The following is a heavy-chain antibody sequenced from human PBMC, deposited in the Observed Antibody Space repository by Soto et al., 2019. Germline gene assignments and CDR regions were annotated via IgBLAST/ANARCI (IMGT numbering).Heavy chain of an antibody. CDR3: ARGGETGIVRVVVPAASSPPNWFDP. D-gene: IGHD2-2*01. V-gene: IGHV1-46*03. J-gene: IGHJ5*02. CDR1: GYTFTSYY. CDR2: INPSGGST. Sequence: GASVKVSCKASGYTFTSYYMHWVRQAPGQGLEWMGIINPSGGSTSYAQKFQGRVTMTRDTSTSTVYMELSSLRSEDTAVYYCARGGETGIVRVVVPAASSPPNWFDPWGQGTLVTVSS.